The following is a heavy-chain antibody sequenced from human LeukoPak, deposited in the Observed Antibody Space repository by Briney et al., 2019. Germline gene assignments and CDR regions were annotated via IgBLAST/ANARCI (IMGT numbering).Heavy chain of an antibody. Sequence: GRSLRLSCAASGFXFSSYGIHWVRQAPGKGLEWVAVIWYDGSNKYYADSVKGRFTISRDNSKNTLYLQMNSLRAEDTAVYYCARDGGLVPFLYNWFDPWGQGTLVTVSS. CDR3: ARDGGLVPFLYNWFDP. J-gene: IGHJ5*02. CDR2: IWYDGSNK. V-gene: IGHV3-33*01. D-gene: IGHD6-19*01. CDR1: GFXFSSYG.